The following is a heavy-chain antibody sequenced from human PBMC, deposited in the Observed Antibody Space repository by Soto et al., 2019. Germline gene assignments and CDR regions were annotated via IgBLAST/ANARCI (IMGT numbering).Heavy chain of an antibody. CDR1: GFTFSSYE. V-gene: IGHV3-48*03. J-gene: IGHJ6*02. CDR3: ARGGVAARLVYYYYYGMDV. Sequence: EVQLVESGGGLVQPGGSLRLSCAASGFTFSSYEMNWVRQAPGKGLEWVSYISSSGSTIYYADSVKGRFTISRDNAKNSLYLQMNRLRAEDTAVYYCARGGVAARLVYYYYYGMDVWGQGTTVTVSS. CDR2: ISSSGSTI. D-gene: IGHD6-6*01.